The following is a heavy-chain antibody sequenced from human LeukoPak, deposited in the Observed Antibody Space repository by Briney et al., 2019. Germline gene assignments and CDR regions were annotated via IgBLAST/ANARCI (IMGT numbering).Heavy chain of an antibody. D-gene: IGHD6-13*01. V-gene: IGHV4-39*01. CDR1: GGSISSSSLH. CDR3: ARHLYSSSRNPTCYY. Sequence: PSETLSLTCTVSGGSISSSSLHWGWIPQPPGKGLEWLGSFYYSGSTYSNPSLKSRVAISVDTSQNQLSLKLSSVAAAATALYYRARHLYSSSRNPTCYYWGQGTLVTVSS. CDR2: FYYSGST. J-gene: IGHJ4*02.